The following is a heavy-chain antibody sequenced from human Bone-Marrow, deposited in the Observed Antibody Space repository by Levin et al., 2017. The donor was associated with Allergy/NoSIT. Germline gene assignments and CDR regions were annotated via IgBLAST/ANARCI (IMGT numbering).Heavy chain of an antibody. CDR3: ATGGAVATPWFDS. D-gene: IGHD5-24*01. Sequence: SQTLSLTCTVSGASINSGSNYYNWFRQHPGKGLEWIGHIYKTGSTSYNPSLESRVTISVDTSQNQFALTLDSVTAADTAVYYCATGGAVATPWFDSWGQGTLVFVSS. J-gene: IGHJ5*01. CDR1: GASINSGSNY. CDR2: IYKTGST. V-gene: IGHV4-31*03.